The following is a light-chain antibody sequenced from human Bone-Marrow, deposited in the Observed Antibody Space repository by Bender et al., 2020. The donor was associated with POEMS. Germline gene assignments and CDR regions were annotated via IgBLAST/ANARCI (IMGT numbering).Light chain of an antibody. CDR3: QAWDSSTVLV. Sequence: SSELTQPPSVSVSSGQTATISCSGDDLGDKSICWYQQKSGQTPVFIIYEDTKRPAGIPERFSASKSGNTATLTITGTQALDEGDYYCQAWDSSTVLVFGTGTTLTVL. J-gene: IGLJ1*01. V-gene: IGLV3-1*01. CDR2: EDT. CDR1: DLGDKS.